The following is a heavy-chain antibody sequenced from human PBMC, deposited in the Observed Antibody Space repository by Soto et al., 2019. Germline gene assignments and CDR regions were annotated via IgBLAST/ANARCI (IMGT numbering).Heavy chain of an antibody. J-gene: IGHJ4*02. V-gene: IGHV3-15*01. D-gene: IGHD5-18*01. CDR2: IKSKTDGGTT. Sequence: PGGSLRLSCAASGFTFSNAWMSWVRQAPGKGLEWVGRIKSKTDGGTTDYAAPVKGRFTISRDDSKNTLYLQMNSLKTGDTAVYYCTTQFTAMARFFDYSDPGTLVTVSS. CDR1: GFTFSNAW. CDR3: TTQFTAMARFFDY.